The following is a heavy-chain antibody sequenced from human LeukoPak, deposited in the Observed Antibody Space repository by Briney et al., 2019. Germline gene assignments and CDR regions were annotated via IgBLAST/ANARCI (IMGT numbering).Heavy chain of an antibody. V-gene: IGHV3-74*01. CDR1: GFTFRIYE. Sequence: GGSLRLSCAVSGFTFRIYELHWVRQAPGKGLEWVSRINIDGSSTNYADSVKGRFTISRDNAKNTLYLQMNSLRAEDTAVYYCACSLGYRFDYWGQGTLVTVSS. CDR3: ACSLGYRFDY. J-gene: IGHJ4*02. D-gene: IGHD5-18*01. CDR2: INIDGSST.